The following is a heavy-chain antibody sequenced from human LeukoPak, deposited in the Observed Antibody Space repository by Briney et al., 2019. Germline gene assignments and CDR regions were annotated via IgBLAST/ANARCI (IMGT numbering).Heavy chain of an antibody. CDR2: ISAYGGTT. Sequence: GSVKVSCKASGFAFTSYGFNWVRQAPVQGLEWMGGISAYGGTTNYAQRLQGRVTMTTDTTTSTVYMKFRSLRSDHTAVYYCAGVAEHYLAYYFDYWGQGNLVTVSS. D-gene: IGHD3-3*02. V-gene: IGHV1-18*01. CDR3: AGVAEHYLAYYFDY. J-gene: IGHJ4*02. CDR1: GFAFTSYG.